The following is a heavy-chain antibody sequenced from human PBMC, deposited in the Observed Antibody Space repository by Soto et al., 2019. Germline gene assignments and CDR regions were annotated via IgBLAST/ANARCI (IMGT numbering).Heavy chain of an antibody. CDR2: IYHTGST. V-gene: IGHV4-31*02. CDR1: GVTVSSDAYY. J-gene: IGHJ4*02. D-gene: IGHD2-15*01. Sequence: PSETLSLTCTVSGVTVSSDAYYWSWIRQHTGKGLEWIGNIYHTGSTYYSPSLKSRVVISLDTSNNQFSFTLTSVTAADTAAYHGARSRLRCNKCSNFDYWGRGTLVTVSS. CDR3: ARSRLRCNKCSNFDY.